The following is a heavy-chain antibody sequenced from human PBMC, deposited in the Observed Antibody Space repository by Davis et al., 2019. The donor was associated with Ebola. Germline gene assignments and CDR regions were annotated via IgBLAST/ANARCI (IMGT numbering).Heavy chain of an antibody. D-gene: IGHD6-13*01. CDR2: INPNSGGT. CDR3: ARALQYSSSWYRYYYYGMDV. Sequence: ASVKVSCKASGYTFTGYYMHWVRQAPGQGLEWMGWINPNSGGTNYAQKFQGWVTMTRDTSISTAYMGLSRLRSDDTAVYYCARALQYSSSWYRYYYYGMDVWGQGTTVTVSS. J-gene: IGHJ6*02. CDR1: GYTFTGYY. V-gene: IGHV1-2*04.